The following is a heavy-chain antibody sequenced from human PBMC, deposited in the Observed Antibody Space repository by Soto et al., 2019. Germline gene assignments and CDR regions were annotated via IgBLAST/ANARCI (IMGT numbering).Heavy chain of an antibody. V-gene: IGHV1-3*01. CDR1: GYTSTTYA. J-gene: IGHJ4*02. Sequence: ASVKASCRPSGYTSTTYAMHWVRKAPVLRLEWMGWINAGNGNTKYSQKFQGRVTITRDTSASTAYMELSSLRSEDTAVYYCARDLKGQWLVNYFDYWGQGILVTVSS. CDR3: ARDLKGQWLVNYFDY. CDR2: INAGNGNT. D-gene: IGHD6-19*01.